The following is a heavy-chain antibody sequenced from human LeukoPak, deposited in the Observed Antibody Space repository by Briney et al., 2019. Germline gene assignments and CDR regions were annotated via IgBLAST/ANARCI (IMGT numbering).Heavy chain of an antibody. CDR1: GGSVSSGSYY. CDR2: IYYSGST. D-gene: IGHD4-17*01. V-gene: IGHV4-61*01. J-gene: IGHJ4*02. Sequence: SETLSLTCAVYGGSVSSGSYYWSWIRQPPGKGLEWIGYIYYSGSTNYNPSLKSRVTISVDTSKNQFSLKLSSVTAADTAVYYCAREGLYGDYVWSLDYWGQGTLVTVSS. CDR3: AREGLYGDYVWSLDY.